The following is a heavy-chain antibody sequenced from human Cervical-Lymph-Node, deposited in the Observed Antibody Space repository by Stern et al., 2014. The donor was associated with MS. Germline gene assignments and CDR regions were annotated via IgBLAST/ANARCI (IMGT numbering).Heavy chain of an antibody. V-gene: IGHV1-58*01. Sequence: QLMQSGPEVKKPGTSVKVSCKASGFTFTSSAVQWVRQARGQRLEWIGWIVVGSGNTNYAQKCQERVTITRDMSTSTAYMELSSLRSEDTAVYYCAARANYYDSPGDWFDPWGQGTLVTVSS. J-gene: IGHJ5*02. D-gene: IGHD3-22*01. CDR2: IVVGSGNT. CDR3: AARANYYDSPGDWFDP. CDR1: GFTFTSSA.